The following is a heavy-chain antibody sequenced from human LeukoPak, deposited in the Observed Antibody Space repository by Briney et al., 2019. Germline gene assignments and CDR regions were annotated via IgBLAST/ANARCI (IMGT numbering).Heavy chain of an antibody. V-gene: IGHV4-39*01. CDR3: ARHGRNWNQNYYMDV. J-gene: IGHJ6*03. Sequence: PSETLSLTCAVYGGSFSGYYWGWIRQPPGKGLEWIGSIYYSGSTYHNPSLKSRVTISVDTSKSQFSPKLSSVTAADTAVYYCARHGRNWNQNYYMDVWGKGTTVTVSS. D-gene: IGHD1-1*01. CDR1: GGSFSGYY. CDR2: IYYSGST.